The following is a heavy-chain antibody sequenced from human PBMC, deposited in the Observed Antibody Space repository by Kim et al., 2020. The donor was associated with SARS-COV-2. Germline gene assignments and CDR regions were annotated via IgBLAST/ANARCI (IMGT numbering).Heavy chain of an antibody. Sequence: DGRFTGYADSVKGRFIISRDNAKNTLYRQINSLTDEDTAVYYCARDLAKGGWGQGILVTVSS. CDR3: ARDLAKGG. V-gene: IGHV3-74*01. J-gene: IGHJ4*02. D-gene: IGHD3-16*01. CDR2: DGRFT.